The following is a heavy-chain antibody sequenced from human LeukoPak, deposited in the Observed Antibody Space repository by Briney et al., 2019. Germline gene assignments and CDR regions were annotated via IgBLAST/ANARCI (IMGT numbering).Heavy chain of an antibody. CDR1: GYSFTNYS. J-gene: IGHJ4*02. Sequence: GESLKISCQGSGYSFTNYSSGGGRQIPGKGRGGIWIIYPGDSDTRYSPSSQGQVIISADKSISTTYLQWSSLKASDTAMYYCARRYSSSSIDYWGLGTLVTVSS. CDR3: ARRYSSSSIDY. V-gene: IGHV5-51*01. D-gene: IGHD6-6*01. CDR2: IYPGDSDT.